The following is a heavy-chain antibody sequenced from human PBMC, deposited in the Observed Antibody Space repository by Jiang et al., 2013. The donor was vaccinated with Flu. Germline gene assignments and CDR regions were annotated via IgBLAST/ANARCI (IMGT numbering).Heavy chain of an antibody. J-gene: IGHJ6*02. CDR3: AKELDDCSGGSCYSSVEWYYYYGMDV. D-gene: IGHD2-15*01. CDR2: ISYDGSNK. V-gene: IGHV3-30*18. Sequence: AVISYDGSNKYYADSVKGRFTISRDNSKNTLYLQMNSLRAEDTAVYYCAKELDDCSGGSCYSSVEWYYYYGMDVWGQGTTVTVSS.